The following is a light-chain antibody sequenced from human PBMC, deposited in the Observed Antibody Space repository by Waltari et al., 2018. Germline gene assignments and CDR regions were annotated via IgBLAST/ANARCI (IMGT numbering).Light chain of an antibody. CDR2: GNS. CDR1: SSNIGAGYD. CDR3: QSYDSSLSGYV. Sequence: QSVLTQPPSVSGAPGQRVPISCNGSSSNIGAGYDVHWYQQLPGPAPKLLIYGNSNRPSGVPDRFSGSKSGTSASLAITGLQAEDEADYYCQSYDSSLSGYVFGTGTKVTVL. J-gene: IGLJ1*01. V-gene: IGLV1-40*01.